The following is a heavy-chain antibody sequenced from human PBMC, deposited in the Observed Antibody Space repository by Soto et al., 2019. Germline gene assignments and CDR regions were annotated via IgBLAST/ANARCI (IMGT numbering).Heavy chain of an antibody. Sequence: QVQLVQSGAEVKKPGASVKVSCKASGYTFTSYAMHWVRQAPGQRLEWMGWINAGNGNTKYSQKFQGRVTITRDTSASTAYMEPSSLRSEDTAVYYCASGSVVWFDPWGQGTLVTVSS. CDR3: ASGSVVWFDP. CDR1: GYTFTSYA. D-gene: IGHD2-15*01. J-gene: IGHJ5*02. CDR2: INAGNGNT. V-gene: IGHV1-3*01.